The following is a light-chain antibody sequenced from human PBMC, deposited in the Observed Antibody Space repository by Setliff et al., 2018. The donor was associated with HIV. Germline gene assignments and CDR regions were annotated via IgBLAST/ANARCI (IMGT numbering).Light chain of an antibody. CDR2: DVS. CDR3: CSYAGSYGYV. V-gene: IGLV2-11*01. CDR1: SSNVGGYKY. Sequence: QSALTQPRSVSGSPGQSVTISCTGASSNVGGYKYVSWYQQHPGKAPKLMIYDVSKRPSGVPDRFSDSKSGNTASLTISGLQAEDEADYYCCSYAGSYGYVFGTGTKVTVL. J-gene: IGLJ1*01.